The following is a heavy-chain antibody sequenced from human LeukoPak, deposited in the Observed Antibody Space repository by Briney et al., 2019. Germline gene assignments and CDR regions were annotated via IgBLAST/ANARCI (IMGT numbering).Heavy chain of an antibody. CDR3: ARGPYDFWSGYYRGLYYYGMDV. CDR1: GDSISSSY. Sequence: SETLSLTCTVSGDSISSSYWSWIRQPPGKRLEWVGYVHYTGKTNYNPSLNNRATISVDMSKNQFSLTLTSVTLADTAVYYCARGPYDFWSGYYRGLYYYGMDVWGQGTTVTVSS. D-gene: IGHD3-3*01. CDR2: VHYTGKT. V-gene: IGHV4-59*01. J-gene: IGHJ6*02.